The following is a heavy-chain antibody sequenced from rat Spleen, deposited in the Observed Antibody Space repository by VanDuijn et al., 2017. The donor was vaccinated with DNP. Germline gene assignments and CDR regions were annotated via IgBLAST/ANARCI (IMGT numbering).Heavy chain of an antibody. CDR1: GLSITNNFK. D-gene: IGHD4-4*01. V-gene: IGHV3-3*01. CDR3: SIQLGVFDY. J-gene: IGHJ2*01. Sequence: EVLLQESGPGLVKPSQSLSLTCSVTGLSITNNFKWTWIRKFPGDKLEWMGYVTNAGSTDYNPSLKSRISITTDTSKNQFFLQVNSVATEDNATYYCSIQLGVFDYWGQGVIVTVSS. CDR2: VTNAGST.